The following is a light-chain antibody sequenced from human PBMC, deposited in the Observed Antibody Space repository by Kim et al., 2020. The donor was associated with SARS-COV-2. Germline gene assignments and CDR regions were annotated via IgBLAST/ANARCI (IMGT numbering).Light chain of an antibody. V-gene: IGKV1-27*01. CDR3: QKYNSALAT. J-gene: IGKJ4*01. CDR1: QGIGNY. Sequence: DIQMTQSPSSLSASVGDRVTITCRASQGIGNYLAWYQQKPGTVPKLLIYAASTLQSGVPSRFSGSGSGTDFTLTISSLQPEDVATYYCQKYNSALATFGGGTKVDIK. CDR2: AAS.